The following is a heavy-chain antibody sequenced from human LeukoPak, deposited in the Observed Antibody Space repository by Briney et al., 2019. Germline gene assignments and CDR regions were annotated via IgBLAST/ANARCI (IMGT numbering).Heavy chain of an antibody. J-gene: IGHJ4*02. D-gene: IGHD6-19*01. CDR1: GFTVSSNY. V-gene: IGHV3-53*01. CDR3: ASIAVAGTDY. CDR2: IYSGGST. Sequence: QPGGSLRLSFAASGFTVSSNYMSWVRQAPGKGLEWVSVIYSGGSTYYADSVKGRFTISRDNSKNTLYLQMNSLRAEDTAVYYCASIAVAGTDYWGQGTLVTVSS.